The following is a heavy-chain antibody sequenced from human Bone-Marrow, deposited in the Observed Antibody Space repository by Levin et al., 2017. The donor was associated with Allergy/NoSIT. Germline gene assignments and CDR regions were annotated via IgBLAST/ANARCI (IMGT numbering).Heavy chain of an antibody. D-gene: IGHD2-2*02. CDR2: IYFTGYT. V-gene: IGHV4-30-4*01. J-gene: IGHJ5*02. Sequence: SETLSLTCTVSGGTINSRDYYWTWVRQSPGMGLEWIGYIYFTGYTYYNPSLKSRLTISIDTSMNQFSLKLNSVTAADTSVSYCAGAPCGTNGYNQLRFDPWGQGTLVTVSS. CDR3: AGAPCGTNGYNQLRFDP. CDR1: GGTINSRDYY.